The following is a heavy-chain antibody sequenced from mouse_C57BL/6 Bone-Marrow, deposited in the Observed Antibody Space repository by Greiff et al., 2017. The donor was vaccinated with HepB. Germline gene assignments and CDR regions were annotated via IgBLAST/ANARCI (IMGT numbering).Heavy chain of an antibody. CDR2: ISGGGGNT. CDR3: ARHMGLRRYYYAMDY. Sequence: EVMLVESGGGLVKPGGSLKLSCAASGFTFSSYTMSWVRQTPEKRLEWVATISGGGGNTYYPDSVKGRFTISRDNAKNTLYLQMSSLRSEDTALYYCARHMGLRRYYYAMDYWGQGTSVTVSS. V-gene: IGHV5-9*01. D-gene: IGHD2-4*01. J-gene: IGHJ4*01. CDR1: GFTFSSYT.